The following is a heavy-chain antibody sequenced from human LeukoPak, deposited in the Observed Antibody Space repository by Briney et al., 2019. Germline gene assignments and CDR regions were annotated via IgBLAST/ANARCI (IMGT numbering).Heavy chain of an antibody. CDR2: TYFRSKWYN. J-gene: IGHJ4*02. Sequence: SQTLSLTCAISGDSVSSNSAAWNWIRQSPSSGLEWLGKTYFRSKWYNDYAVSVKSRITINSDTSKNQFSLQLNSVTPEDTAVYYCARGTGWPQFDYWGQGTLVTVSS. D-gene: IGHD6-19*01. V-gene: IGHV6-1*01. CDR1: GDSVSSNSAA. CDR3: ARGTGWPQFDY.